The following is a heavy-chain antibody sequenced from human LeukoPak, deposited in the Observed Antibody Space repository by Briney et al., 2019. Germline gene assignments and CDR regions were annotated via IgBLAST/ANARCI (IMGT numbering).Heavy chain of an antibody. CDR1: GYSFTSYW. CDR3: ARLLRLAVPYFDY. V-gene: IGHV5-51*01. Sequence: GESLKISWKGSGYSFTSYWIGWVRQMPGKGLVWMGIIYPGDSDTRYSPSFQGQVTISADKSISTAYLQWSSLKASDTAMYYCARLLRLAVPYFDYWGQGTLVTVSS. CDR2: IYPGDSDT. D-gene: IGHD3-16*01. J-gene: IGHJ4*02.